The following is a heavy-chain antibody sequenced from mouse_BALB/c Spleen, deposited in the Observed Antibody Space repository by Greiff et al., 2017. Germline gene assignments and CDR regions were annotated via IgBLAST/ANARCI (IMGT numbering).Heavy chain of an antibody. Sequence: EVQGVESGGGLVKPGGSLKLSCAASGFTFSDYYMYWVRQTPEKRLEWVATISDGGSYTYYPDSVKGRFTISRDNAKNNLYLQMSSLKSEDTAMYYCARDYDRGDYYAMDYWGQGTSVTVSS. CDR2: ISDGGSYT. V-gene: IGHV5-4*02. D-gene: IGHD2-12*01. J-gene: IGHJ4*01. CDR3: ARDYDRGDYYAMDY. CDR1: GFTFSDYY.